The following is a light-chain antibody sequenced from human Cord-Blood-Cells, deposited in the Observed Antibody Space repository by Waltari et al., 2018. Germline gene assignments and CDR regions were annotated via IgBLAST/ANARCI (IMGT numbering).Light chain of an antibody. CDR1: SSNMGAGYE. V-gene: IGLV1-40*01. CDR2: CTS. Sequence: QSVLTQPPSVSGAAGQRVTISCPGSSSNMGAGYEVHWYQQLPGTDPKLLIYCTSNRPSGFPDRFSGSKSGTSASLAITGLQAEDEADYYCHSYDSSLSGSVFGGGTKLTVL. J-gene: IGLJ3*02. CDR3: HSYDSSLSGSV.